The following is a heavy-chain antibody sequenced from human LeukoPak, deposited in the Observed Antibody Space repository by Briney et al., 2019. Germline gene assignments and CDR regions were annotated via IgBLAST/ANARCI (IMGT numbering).Heavy chain of an antibody. CDR1: GYTFTSYG. CDR2: ISAYNGNT. J-gene: IGHJ4*02. V-gene: IGHV1-18*01. D-gene: IGHD3-10*01. Sequence: GASVKVSCKASGYTFTSYGISWVRQAPGQGLEWMGWISAYNGNTNYAQKLQGRVTMTTDTSTSTAYVELRRLRSDDTAVYYCARGRGSHYYGSGSYYNGGDYWGQGTLVTVSS. CDR3: ARGRGSHYYGSGSYYNGGDY.